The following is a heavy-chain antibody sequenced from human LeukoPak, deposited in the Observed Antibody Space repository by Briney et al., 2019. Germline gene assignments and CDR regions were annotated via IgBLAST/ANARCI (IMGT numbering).Heavy chain of an antibody. CDR1: GIIFRGYS. D-gene: IGHD1-26*01. CDR2: MTTSGNTI. V-gene: IGHV3-48*02. CDR3: RRVGATTAVTMYFEY. J-gene: IGHJ4*02. Sequence: GGSLRLSCVVSGIIFRGYSMIGVRQAPGKGLEGLSFMTTSGNTIFYAESVKDRFTIYRDNDKKSLYLQTNSIREQDTILYYYRRVGATTAVTMYFEYWGQGTLVTVTS.